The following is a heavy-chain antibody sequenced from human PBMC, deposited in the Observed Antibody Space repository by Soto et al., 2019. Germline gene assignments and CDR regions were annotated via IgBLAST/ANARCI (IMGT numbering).Heavy chain of an antibody. CDR2: IYYSGGT. J-gene: IGHJ4*02. V-gene: IGHV4-59*01. Sequence: SETLSLTCSVSGDSIKYYYWNWIRQPPGKGLEWIGYIYYSGGTNYNPSLKSRVTISKNQFSLKLSSVTAADTAVYYCVRGETKAHFDYWGQGSLVTVSS. CDR1: GDSIKYYY. D-gene: IGHD3-16*01. CDR3: VRGETKAHFDY.